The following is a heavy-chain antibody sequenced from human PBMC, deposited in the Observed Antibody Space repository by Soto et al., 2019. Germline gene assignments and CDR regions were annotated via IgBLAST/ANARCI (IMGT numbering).Heavy chain of an antibody. CDR3: AKDNCGGSGSYARWCYFDY. D-gene: IGHD1-26*01. J-gene: IGHJ4*02. CDR2: ISGSGGST. Sequence: PGGSLRLSCAASGFTFSSYAMSWVRQAPGKGLEWVSAISGSGGSTYYADSVKGRFTISRDNSKNTLYLQMNSLRAEDTAVYYCAKDNCGGSGSYARWCYFDYWGQGTLVTVSS. V-gene: IGHV3-23*01. CDR1: GFTFSSYA.